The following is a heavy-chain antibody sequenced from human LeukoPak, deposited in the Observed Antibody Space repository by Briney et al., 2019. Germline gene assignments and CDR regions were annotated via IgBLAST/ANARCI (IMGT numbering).Heavy chain of an antibody. D-gene: IGHD3-9*01. V-gene: IGHV3-11*01. CDR1: GFTFSDYY. Sequence: GGSLRLSCAASGFTFSDYYMSWIRQAPGKGLEWVSYISSSGSTIYYADSGKGRFTIFRDNAENSLYLQMNSLRAEDTAVYYCARGTRGYYDILTGYYLSDMGVWGQGTTVTVSS. J-gene: IGHJ6*02. CDR3: ARGTRGYYDILTGYYLSDMGV. CDR2: ISSSGSTI.